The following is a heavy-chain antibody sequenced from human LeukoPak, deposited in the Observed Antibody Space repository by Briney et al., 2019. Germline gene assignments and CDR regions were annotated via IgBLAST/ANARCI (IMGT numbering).Heavy chain of an antibody. J-gene: IGHJ4*02. CDR3: ARDILAGYYIDY. CDR1: GYTFTSYG. Sequence: APVKVSCKASGYTFTSYGIRWVRQAPGQGLEWMGWISAYNGNTNYAQKLQGRVTMTRDTSTSTVYMELSSLRSEDTAVYYCARDILAGYYIDYWGQGTLVTVSS. CDR2: ISAYNGNT. D-gene: IGHD3-9*01. V-gene: IGHV1-18*01.